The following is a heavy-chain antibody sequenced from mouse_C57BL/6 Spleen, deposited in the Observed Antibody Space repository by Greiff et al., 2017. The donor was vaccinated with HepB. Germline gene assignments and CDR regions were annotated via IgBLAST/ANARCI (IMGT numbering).Heavy chain of an antibody. D-gene: IGHD1-1*01. CDR1: GYTFTSYW. Sequence: QVQLQQPGTELVKPGASVKLSCKASGYTFTSYWMHWVKQRPGQGLEWIGNINPSNGGTKYNEKFKSKATLTVDKSSSTAYMQLSSLTSEDSAVYYCARGGSTVVAHYYAMDYWGQGTSVTVSS. J-gene: IGHJ4*01. V-gene: IGHV1-53*01. CDR2: INPSNGGT. CDR3: ARGGSTVVAHYYAMDY.